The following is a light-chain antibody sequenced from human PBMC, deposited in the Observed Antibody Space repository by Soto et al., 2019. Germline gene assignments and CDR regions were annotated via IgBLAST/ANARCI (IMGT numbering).Light chain of an antibody. CDR1: QSVSNY. CDR3: HQRSSWPIT. Sequence: EIVLTQSPATLSLSPGERATLCLMASQSVSNYLAWYQEKPGQAPRLLIYDAFNRATGIPARFSGSGSGTDFTLTISSLEPEDFAVYYCHQRSSWPITFGQGTRLEIK. CDR2: DAF. J-gene: IGKJ5*01. V-gene: IGKV3-11*01.